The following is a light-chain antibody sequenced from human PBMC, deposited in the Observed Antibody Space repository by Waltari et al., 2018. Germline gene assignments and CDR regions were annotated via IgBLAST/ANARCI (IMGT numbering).Light chain of an antibody. CDR2: DAS. Sequence: EKVMTQSPATLSVSPGGVVTLSCSASHGIASNLAWYQYRPGQAPRLLIYDASTRASGIPSRFSGSWSGTEFTLTISGLQSDGSALYYCQQYNDWYSFGQGTKLEI. CDR3: QQYNDWYS. V-gene: IGKV3-15*01. J-gene: IGKJ2*03. CDR1: HGIASN.